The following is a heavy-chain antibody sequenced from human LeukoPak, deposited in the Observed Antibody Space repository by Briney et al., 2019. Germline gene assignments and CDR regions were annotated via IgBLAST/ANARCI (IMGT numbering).Heavy chain of an antibody. Sequence: ASVKVSCKASGYTLTSYGISWVRQAPGQGLEWMGWISAYNGNTNYAQKLQGRVTMTTDTSTSTAYMELRSLRSDDTAVYYCARGYSGYDSPQYFDYWGQGTLVTVSS. CDR1: GYTLTSYG. J-gene: IGHJ4*02. V-gene: IGHV1-18*04. D-gene: IGHD5-12*01. CDR2: ISAYNGNT. CDR3: ARGYSGYDSPQYFDY.